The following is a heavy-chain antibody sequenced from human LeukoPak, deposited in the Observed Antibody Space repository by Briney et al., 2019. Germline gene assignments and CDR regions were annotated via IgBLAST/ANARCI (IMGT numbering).Heavy chain of an antibody. D-gene: IGHD2-21*01. J-gene: IGHJ4*02. V-gene: IGHV3-23*01. CDR1: GFSVSGKF. CDR2: ISGSGGST. CDR3: AKDNVVALDY. Sequence: PGGSLRLSCAASGFSVSGKFMSWVRQAPGKGLEWVSAISGSGGSTYYADSVKGRFTISRDNSKNTLYLQMNSLRAEDTAVYYCAKDNVVALDYWGQGTLVTVSS.